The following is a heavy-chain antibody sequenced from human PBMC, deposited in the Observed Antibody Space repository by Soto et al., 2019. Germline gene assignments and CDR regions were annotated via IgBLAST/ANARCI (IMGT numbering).Heavy chain of an antibody. V-gene: IGHV3-66*01. CDR2: IYSGDIT. CDR3: ARVGIGFWSGTGPYYYMDF. D-gene: IGHD3-3*01. Sequence: EMELVESGGDLVQPGGSLRLSCEASGFTVSGNYMSWVRQAPGKGLEWVSVIYSGDITYYADFGKGRFTLSRDESKNTLYLQMTSLRAEDTAIYYSARVGIGFWSGTGPYYYMDFWGAGTTVTVSS. J-gene: IGHJ6*03. CDR1: GFTVSGNY.